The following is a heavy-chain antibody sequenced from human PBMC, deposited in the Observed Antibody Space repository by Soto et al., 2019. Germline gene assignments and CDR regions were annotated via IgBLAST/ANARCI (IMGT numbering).Heavy chain of an antibody. CDR3: ATARDATDDYMDV. J-gene: IGHJ6*03. CDR1: GGTFSSYT. V-gene: IGHV1-69*08. D-gene: IGHD4-17*01. Sequence: SVKVSCKASGGTFSSYTISWVRQAPGQGLEWMGWIIPIVDTAKYAQKFQGRVTITADRPTSTAYMDLSSLRSEDTAVYYWATARDATDDYMDVWGKGTTVTVSS. CDR2: IIPIVDTA.